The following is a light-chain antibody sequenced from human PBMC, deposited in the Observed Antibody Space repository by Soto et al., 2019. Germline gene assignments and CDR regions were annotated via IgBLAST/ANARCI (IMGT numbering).Light chain of an antibody. Sequence: DIQMTQSPSTLSVSVGDRVTITCRASKSISSWVAWYQQKPGKAYKLLIYDASSLESGVPSRFSGSGSEADFIFTISRLQPDDFATYLFHSRAFGQGTRLE. V-gene: IGKV1-5*01. CDR1: KSISSW. J-gene: IGKJ5*01. CDR3: HSRA. CDR2: DAS.